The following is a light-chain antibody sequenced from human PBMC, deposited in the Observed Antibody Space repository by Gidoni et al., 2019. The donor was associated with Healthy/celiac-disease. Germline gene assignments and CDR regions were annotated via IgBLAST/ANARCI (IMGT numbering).Light chain of an antibody. J-gene: IGKJ4*01. V-gene: IGKV3-11*01. CDR3: QQRSNWPLT. CDR1: QSVSSY. Sequence: DIVLTQSPATLSLSPAERATLSCRASQSVSSYLAWYHQKPGQAPRLLIYDASNRATGIPARFSGSGSGTDFTLTISSLEPEDFAVYYCQQRSNWPLTFGGGTKVEIK. CDR2: DAS.